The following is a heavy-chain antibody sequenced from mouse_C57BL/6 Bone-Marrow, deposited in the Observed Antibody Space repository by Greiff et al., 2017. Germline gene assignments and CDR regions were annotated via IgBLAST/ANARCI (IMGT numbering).Heavy chain of an antibody. CDR3: ARRRNWYFDV. CDR1: GFNIEDYY. V-gene: IGHV14-2*01. Sequence: VQLQQSGAELVKPGASVKLSSTASGFNIEDYYMHWVKQRTEQGLEWIGRIDPEDGETKYAPKIQGKATITADTSSNTAYLQLRSLTAEDTAVYYWARRRNWYFDVGGTGTTVTVSS. CDR2: IDPEDGET. J-gene: IGHJ1*03.